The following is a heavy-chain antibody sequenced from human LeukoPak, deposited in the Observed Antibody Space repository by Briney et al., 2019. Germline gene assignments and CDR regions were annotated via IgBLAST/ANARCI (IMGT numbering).Heavy chain of an antibody. V-gene: IGHV4-30-2*01. J-gene: IGHJ4*02. CDR2: IYHSGST. D-gene: IGHD3-3*01. CDR1: GGSISSGGYY. Sequence: PSETLSLTCTVSGGSISSGGYYWSWIRQPPGKGLEWIGYIYHSGSTYYNPSLKSRVTISVDRSKNQFSLKLSSVTAADTAVYYCARDPAIFGVGNYDYWAREPWSPSPQ. CDR3: ARDPAIFGVGNYDY.